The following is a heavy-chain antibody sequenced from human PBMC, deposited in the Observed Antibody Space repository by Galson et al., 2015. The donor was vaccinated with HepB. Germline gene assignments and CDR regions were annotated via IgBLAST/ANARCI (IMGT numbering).Heavy chain of an antibody. CDR3: ARDYCNSTSCYEDY. CDR1: GFTFITYD. J-gene: IGHJ4*02. CDR2: ISYDGSNK. Sequence: SLRLSCAASGFTFITYDMHWVRQAPGKGLEWVAFISYDGSNKYYADSVKGRFTISRDNSKNTLYLQMNSLRAEDTAVFYCARDYCNSTSCYEDYWGQGTLVTVSS. D-gene: IGHD2-2*01. V-gene: IGHV3-30*03.